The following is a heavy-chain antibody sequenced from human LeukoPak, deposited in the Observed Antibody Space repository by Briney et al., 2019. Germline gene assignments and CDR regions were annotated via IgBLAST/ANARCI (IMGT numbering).Heavy chain of an antibody. CDR3: ARHVSGGYFDR. CDR1: GGSISGYY. J-gene: IGHJ4*02. Sequence: PSETLSLTCTVSGGSISGYYWSWIRQPPGKGLEWIGFIYASGSTNYNPSVKSRVTISVDTSKKQFTLRLSSVTAADTAVYYCARHVSGGYFDRWGQGSLVTVSS. V-gene: IGHV4-4*09. CDR2: IYASGST. D-gene: IGHD3-16*01.